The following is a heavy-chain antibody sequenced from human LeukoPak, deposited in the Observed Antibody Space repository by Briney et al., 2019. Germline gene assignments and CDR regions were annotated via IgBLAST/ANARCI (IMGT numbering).Heavy chain of an antibody. Sequence: ASVMVSCKASGYTFTNYGISWVRQGPEQGLEWMAWISANNGETRYAQNLQGRVTMTTDTSTSAAYMELRSLRSDDTAVYCCARVPPSAHQMLSSDYWGQGTQVTVSS. CDR3: ARVPPSAHQMLSSDY. V-gene: IGHV1-18*04. CDR2: ISANNGET. CDR1: GYTFTNYG. J-gene: IGHJ4*02. D-gene: IGHD2-2*01.